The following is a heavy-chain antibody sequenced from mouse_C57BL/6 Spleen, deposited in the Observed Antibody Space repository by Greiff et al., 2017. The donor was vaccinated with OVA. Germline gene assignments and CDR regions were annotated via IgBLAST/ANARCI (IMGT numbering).Heavy chain of an antibody. Sequence: EVQLQQSGPELVKPGASVKISCKASGYTFTDYYMNWVKQSHGKSLEWIGDINPNNGGTSYNQKFKGKAPLTVDKSSSTAYMELRSLTSEDSAVYYCARSDYSNYFDYWGQGTTLTVSS. D-gene: IGHD2-5*01. V-gene: IGHV1-26*01. CDR2: INPNNGGT. CDR3: ARSDYSNYFDY. J-gene: IGHJ2*01. CDR1: GYTFTDYY.